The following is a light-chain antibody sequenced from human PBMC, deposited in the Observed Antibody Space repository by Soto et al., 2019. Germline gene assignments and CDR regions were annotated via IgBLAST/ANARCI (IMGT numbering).Light chain of an antibody. CDR1: QDIGSF. V-gene: IGKV1-5*03. J-gene: IGKJ1*01. Sequence: DIQMTQSPSSLSAAVGDRVAITCRASQDIGSFLAWYQQKPGKAPKLLIYKASTLKSGVPSRFSGSGSGTEFTLTISSLQPDDFATYYCQHYNSYSEAFGQGTKVDIK. CDR3: QHYNSYSEA. CDR2: KAS.